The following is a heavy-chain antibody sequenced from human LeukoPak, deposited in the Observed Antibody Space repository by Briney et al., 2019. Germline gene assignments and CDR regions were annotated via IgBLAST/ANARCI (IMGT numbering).Heavy chain of an antibody. D-gene: IGHD3-10*01. J-gene: IGHJ4*02. CDR1: GFTFSSFW. CDR3: ARPHFGSFNY. V-gene: IGHV3-7*01. CDR2: IKQDGTEK. Sequence: GGSLRLSCAASGFTFSSFWMSWVRQAPGKGLEWVANIKQDGTEKYYVDSVKGRFTISRDNAQNSLYLQMNSLRAEDTAAYYCARPHFGSFNYWGQGTLVTVSS.